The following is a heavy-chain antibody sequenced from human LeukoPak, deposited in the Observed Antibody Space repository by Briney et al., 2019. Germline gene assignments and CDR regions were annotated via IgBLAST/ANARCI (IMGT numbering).Heavy chain of an antibody. V-gene: IGHV3-43*02. CDR2: ISGDGGST. CDR3: AKELWFGEFSGVFDY. CDR1: GFTFDDYA. J-gene: IGHJ4*02. D-gene: IGHD3-10*01. Sequence: GGSLRLSCAASGFTFDDYAMHWVRQAPGKGLECVSLISGDGGSTYYADSVKGRFTISRDNSKNSLYLQMNSLRTEDTALYYCAKELWFGEFSGVFDYWGQGTLVTVSS.